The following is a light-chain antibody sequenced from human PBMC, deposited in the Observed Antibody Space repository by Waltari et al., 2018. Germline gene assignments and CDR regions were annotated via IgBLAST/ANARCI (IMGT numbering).Light chain of an antibody. J-gene: IGKJ1*01. CDR2: DES. CDR3: QQRSNLWT. CDR1: QSISSH. Sequence: ETVLTQSPATLPSSPGERATLPCRASQSISSHLAWYQQKPGQPPRLLIYDESKRATGIPARFSCSGSGTDFTLTISSLEPEDFAVYYCQQRSNLWTFGQGTKVEIK. V-gene: IGKV3-11*01.